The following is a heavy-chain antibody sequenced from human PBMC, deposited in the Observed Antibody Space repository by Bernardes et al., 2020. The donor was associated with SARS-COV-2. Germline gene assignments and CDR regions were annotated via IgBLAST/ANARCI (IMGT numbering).Heavy chain of an antibody. Sequence: GGSLRLSRAASGFTFSTYAMSWVRQAPGKGLEWVSAVSGVGDRAYYADSVKGRFTISRDNSKNTLDLQMNSLGAEDTAKYYCASAYCTSGLCYLIWGQGTLVTVSS. CDR3: ASAYCTSGLCYLI. J-gene: IGHJ4*02. V-gene: IGHV3-23*01. CDR1: GFTFSTYA. D-gene: IGHD2-8*01. CDR2: VSGVGDRA.